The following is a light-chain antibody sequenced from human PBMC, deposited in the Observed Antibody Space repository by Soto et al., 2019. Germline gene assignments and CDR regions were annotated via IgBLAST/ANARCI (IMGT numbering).Light chain of an antibody. CDR1: QRVSSSY. CDR2: YAS. Sequence: EIVLTQSPGTLSLSPGERATLSCRASQRVSSSYLAWYQQKPGQAPRLLIYYASTRATGIPARFSGSGSGTEFTLTISSLQSEDFALYYCQQYNNWPPITFGQGTRLEMK. J-gene: IGKJ5*01. CDR3: QQYNNWPPIT. V-gene: IGKV3-15*01.